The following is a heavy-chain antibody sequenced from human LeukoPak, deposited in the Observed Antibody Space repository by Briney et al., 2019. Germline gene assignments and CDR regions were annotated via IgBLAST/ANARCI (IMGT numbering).Heavy chain of an antibody. J-gene: IGHJ4*02. CDR2: IIPIFGTA. Sequence: SVKVSCKASGGTFSSYAISWVRQAPGQGLEWMGGIIPIFGTANYARKFQGRVTITADESTSTAYMELSSLRSEDTAVYYCARGPQDITIFGVVIMYFDYWGQGTLVTVSS. CDR1: GGTFSSYA. V-gene: IGHV1-69*13. D-gene: IGHD3-3*01. CDR3: ARGPQDITIFGVVIMYFDY.